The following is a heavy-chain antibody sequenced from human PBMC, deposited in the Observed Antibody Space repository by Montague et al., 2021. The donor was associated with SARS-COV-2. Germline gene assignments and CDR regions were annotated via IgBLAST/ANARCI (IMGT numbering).Heavy chain of an antibody. V-gene: IGHV4-61*02. D-gene: IGHD3-22*01. CDR3: ARERWADVYVGSGYLPYTYGMDV. Sequence: TLSLTCTVSGGSVSSGSYYWSWIRQPAGKGLEWIGRIYTSGSSNYNPSLKSRVTISVDTSKNQFSLKVSSVTAADTAAYYWARERWADVYVGSGYLPYTYGMDVWGQGTSVTVSS. CDR1: GGSVSSGSYY. CDR2: IYTSGSS. J-gene: IGHJ6*02.